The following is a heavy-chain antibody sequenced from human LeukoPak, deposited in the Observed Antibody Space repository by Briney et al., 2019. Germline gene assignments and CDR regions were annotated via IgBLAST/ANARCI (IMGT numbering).Heavy chain of an antibody. D-gene: IGHD5-18*01. CDR3: ARYTAMVPYYYYGMDV. Sequence: SETLSLTCSVSGGSINNYYWSWIRQPPGKGLEWLGHIFYSGSTNYNPSLKSRVTISLVMSKNQISLKLSSVTAADTAVYYCARYTAMVPYYYYGMDVWGQGTTVTVSS. J-gene: IGHJ6*02. CDR1: GGSINNYY. V-gene: IGHV4-59*01. CDR2: IFYSGST.